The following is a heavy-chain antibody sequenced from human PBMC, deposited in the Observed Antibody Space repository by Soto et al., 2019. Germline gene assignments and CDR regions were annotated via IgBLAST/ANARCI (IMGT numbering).Heavy chain of an antibody. CDR2: IYYTGRP. Sequence: QVQLQESGPGLVKPSQTLSLTCTVSGGSLKSGGYYWGWIRQHPGRGLEWIGYIYYTGRPYYNPSLESRVTVSVDTSKNQFSLKLSSVTAADTAVYYCARDVTSNHNCFALWGHGTLVTVSS. J-gene: IGHJ5*02. CDR3: ARDVTSNHNCFAL. D-gene: IGHD2-2*01. CDR1: GGSLKSGGYY. V-gene: IGHV4-31*02.